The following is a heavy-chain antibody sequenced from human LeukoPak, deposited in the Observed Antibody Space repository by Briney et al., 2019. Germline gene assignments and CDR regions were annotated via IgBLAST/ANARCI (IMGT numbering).Heavy chain of an antibody. CDR2: IWYDGSNK. CDR1: GFTFSSYG. D-gene: IGHD2-2*02. V-gene: IGHV3-33*01. J-gene: IGHJ4*02. CDR3: ARDRDYCSSTSCYSYFDY. Sequence: PGGSLTLSCAASGFTFSSYGMHWVRQAPGKGLEGVAVIWYDGSNKYYADSVKGRFTISRDNSKNTLYLQMNSLRAEDTAVYYCARDRDYCSSTSCYSYFDYWGQGPLVTVSS.